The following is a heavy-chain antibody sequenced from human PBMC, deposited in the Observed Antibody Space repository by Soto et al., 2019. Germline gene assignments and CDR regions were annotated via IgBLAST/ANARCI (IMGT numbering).Heavy chain of an antibody. Sequence: QVQLQESGPGLVKPSQTLSLTCTVSGGSISSGGYYWSWIRQHPGKGLEWIGYIYYSGSTYYNPSPKSRVTISVDTSKNPFSLKLSSVTAADTAVYYCAREERESGWYYFDYWGQGTLVTVSS. CDR1: GGSISSGGYY. D-gene: IGHD6-19*01. CDR3: AREERESGWYYFDY. CDR2: IYYSGST. V-gene: IGHV4-31*03. J-gene: IGHJ4*02.